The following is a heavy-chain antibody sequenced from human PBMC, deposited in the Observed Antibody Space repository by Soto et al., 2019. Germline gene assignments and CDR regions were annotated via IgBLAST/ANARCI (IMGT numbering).Heavy chain of an antibody. Sequence: GGSLRLSCAASGFTFSNYGMHWVRQAPGKGLEWVAVIWYDGGYKYYPDSVKGRFTISRDNSKNTLYLQMDNLRAEDTAVYYCARDAIPSSTVSTHGMDVWGQGTTVTVSS. CDR2: IWYDGGYK. J-gene: IGHJ6*02. D-gene: IGHD6-13*01. CDR1: GFTFSNYG. V-gene: IGHV3-33*01. CDR3: ARDAIPSSTVSTHGMDV.